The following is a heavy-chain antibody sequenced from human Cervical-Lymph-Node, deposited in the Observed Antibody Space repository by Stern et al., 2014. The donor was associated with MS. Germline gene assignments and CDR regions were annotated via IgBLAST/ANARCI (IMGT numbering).Heavy chain of an antibody. CDR1: GFSLSTSGVG. CDR2: IYWDDDK. Sequence: QVTLRESGPTLVKPTQTLTLTCTFSGFSLSTSGVGVAWIRQPPGKALEWLGLIYWDDDKRYSPSLKSRLTITKDTSKNQVVLTMTNMDPVDTATYYCAHTPYYDSSGYYDYWGQGTLVTVSS. V-gene: IGHV2-5*02. J-gene: IGHJ4*02. CDR3: AHTPYYDSSGYYDY. D-gene: IGHD3-22*01.